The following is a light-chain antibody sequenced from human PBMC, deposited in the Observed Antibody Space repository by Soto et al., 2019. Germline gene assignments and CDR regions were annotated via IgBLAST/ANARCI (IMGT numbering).Light chain of an antibody. V-gene: IGKV2-30*01. CDR1: QGLASREGNNY. CDR3: MQGTHWLYT. Sequence: DAVLNQSPLSLPVTLGQQATISCRSSQGLASREGNNYLNWFQQRPGQPTRRLIYKVSNRDSGVSVTFIGSVSGTDFTLKLSRGEAEEGGVYYFMQGTHWLYTFGQGTKLEI. CDR2: KVS. J-gene: IGKJ2*01.